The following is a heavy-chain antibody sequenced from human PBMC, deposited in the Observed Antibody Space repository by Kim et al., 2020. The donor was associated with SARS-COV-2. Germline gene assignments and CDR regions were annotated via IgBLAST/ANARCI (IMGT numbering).Heavy chain of an antibody. D-gene: IGHD5-18*01. CDR3: TRDFVDTAMVPPPYFDY. J-gene: IGHJ4*02. V-gene: IGHV3-49*03. Sequence: GGSLRLSCTASGFTFGDYAMSWFRQAPGKGLEWVGFIRSKAYGGTTEYAASVKGRFTISRDDSKSIAYLQMNSLKTEDTAVYYCTRDFVDTAMVPPPYFDYWGQGTLVTVSS. CDR1: GFTFGDYA. CDR2: IRSKAYGGTT.